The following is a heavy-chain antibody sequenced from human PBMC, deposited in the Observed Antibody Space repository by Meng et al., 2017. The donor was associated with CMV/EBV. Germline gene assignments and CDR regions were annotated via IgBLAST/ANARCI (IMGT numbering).Heavy chain of an antibody. CDR3: ARDHDYVWGSYH. D-gene: IGHD3-16*02. Sequence: GESLKISCAASGFTFSIYWMSWVRQAPGKGLEWVANIKQDGSEKYYVDSVKGRFTISRDNAKNSLYLQMNSLRAEDTAVYYCARDHDYVWGSYHWGQGTLVTVSS. CDR1: GFTFSIYW. J-gene: IGHJ4*02. V-gene: IGHV3-7*01. CDR2: IKQDGSEK.